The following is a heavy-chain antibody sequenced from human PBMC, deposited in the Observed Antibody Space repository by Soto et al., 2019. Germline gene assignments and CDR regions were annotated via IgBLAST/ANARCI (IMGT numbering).Heavy chain of an antibody. D-gene: IGHD1-1*01. J-gene: IGHJ6*02. V-gene: IGHV4-31*03. Sequence: TLSLTCTVSGASISSGDYYWSWIRQHPGKGLEWIGYIYYSGSTYYNPSLKSRLTISIDTSKNQFSLKLSSVTAADTAVYYCARDRNWKGYYGMDVWGQGTTVTVSS. CDR2: IYYSGST. CDR3: ARDRNWKGYYGMDV. CDR1: GASISSGDYY.